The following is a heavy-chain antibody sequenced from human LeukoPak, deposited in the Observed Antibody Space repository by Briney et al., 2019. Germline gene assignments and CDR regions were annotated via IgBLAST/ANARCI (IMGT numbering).Heavy chain of an antibody. V-gene: IGHV3-7*01. CDR1: GFTFSDYW. J-gene: IGHJ4*02. D-gene: IGHD4-23*01. Sequence: PGGSLRLSCAASGFTFSDYWMTWVRQAPGKGLEWVGNIKQDGSEKDYVDSVKGRFTISRDNAKNSLYLQMNSLRAEDTAVYYCATTHRTPRHLGQGTLVTVSS. CDR3: ATTHRTPRH. CDR2: IKQDGSEK.